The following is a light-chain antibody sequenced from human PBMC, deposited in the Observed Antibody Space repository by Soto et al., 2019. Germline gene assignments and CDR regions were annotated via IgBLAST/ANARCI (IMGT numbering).Light chain of an antibody. CDR1: SSDMGGYNY. J-gene: IGLJ2*01. V-gene: IGLV2-14*01. CDR2: GVT. CDR3: ASFSSISTVV. Sequence: QSALTQPASVSGSPGQSITISCTGTSSDMGGYNYVSWYQQYPDKAPKLMIFGVTERPSGISNRFSGSKSDNTASLTISGLRPEDEADYYCASFSSISTVVFGGGTKLTVL.